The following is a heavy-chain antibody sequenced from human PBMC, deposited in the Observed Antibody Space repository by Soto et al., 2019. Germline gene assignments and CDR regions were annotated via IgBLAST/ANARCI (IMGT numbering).Heavy chain of an antibody. V-gene: IGHV3-23*01. CDR3: AKLRGLGSSSSEDAFDI. Sequence: GGSLRLSCAASGFTFSSYAMSWVRQAPGKGLEWVSAISGSGGSTYYADSVKGRFTISRDNSKNTLYLQMNSLRAEDTAVYYCAKLRGLGSSSSEDAFDIWGQVTMVTV. J-gene: IGHJ3*02. CDR2: ISGSGGST. CDR1: GFTFSSYA. D-gene: IGHD6-6*01.